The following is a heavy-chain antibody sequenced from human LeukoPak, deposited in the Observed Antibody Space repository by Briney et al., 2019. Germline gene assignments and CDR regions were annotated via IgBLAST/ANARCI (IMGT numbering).Heavy chain of an antibody. J-gene: IGHJ4*02. CDR2: ITSTGSPT. D-gene: IGHD1-1*01. Sequence: GGSLRLSCAASGFTFSDYEINWVRQAPGEGLEWVSHITSTGSPTHYADSVKGRFTISRDNAHNSVYLQMNSLRAEDTAVYYCARDRGNWAFDYWGQGTLVAVSS. V-gene: IGHV3-48*03. CDR1: GFTFSDYE. CDR3: ARDRGNWAFDY.